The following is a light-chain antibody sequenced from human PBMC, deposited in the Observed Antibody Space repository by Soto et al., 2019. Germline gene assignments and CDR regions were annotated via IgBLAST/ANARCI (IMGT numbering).Light chain of an antibody. V-gene: IGKV1-5*01. J-gene: IGKJ5*01. Sequence: DIQMTQSPSTLSASVGHRLTIACRASQSVSWWLAWYQQKPGKAPKLLIYDASTLESGVPLRFSGSGSGTDFTLTISSLQPEDVATYYCQKYNSAPHTFGQGTRLEIK. CDR1: QSVSWW. CDR3: QKYNSAPHT. CDR2: DAS.